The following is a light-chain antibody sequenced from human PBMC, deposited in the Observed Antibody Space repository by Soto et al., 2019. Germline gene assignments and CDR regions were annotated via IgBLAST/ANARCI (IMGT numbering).Light chain of an antibody. CDR1: SSNIGAGYD. CDR2: GNS. Sequence: QSVLTQPPSVSGAPGQRVTIPCTGGSSNIGAGYDVHWYQQLPGTAPKLLIYGNSNRPSGVPDRFSGSKSGTSASLAITGLQAEDEADYYCQSHDSSLSVLYVFGTGTKVTVL. V-gene: IGLV1-40*01. J-gene: IGLJ1*01. CDR3: QSHDSSLSVLYV.